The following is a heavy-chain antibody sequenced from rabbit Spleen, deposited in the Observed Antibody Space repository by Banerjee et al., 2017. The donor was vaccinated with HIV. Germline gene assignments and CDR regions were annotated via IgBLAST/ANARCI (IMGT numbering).Heavy chain of an antibody. D-gene: IGHD1-1*01. CDR1: GFSFSFNW. CDR3: ARNYVNVFAP. CDR2: IDTSDGDT. Sequence: LEESGGGLVKPGGTLTLTCTVSGFSFSFNWICWVRQAPGKGLEWIACIDTSDGDTDYANWPKGRFTISKASSTTVTLKMTSLTAADTATYFCARNYVNVFAPWGPGTLVTVS. J-gene: IGHJ2*01. V-gene: IGHV1S45*01.